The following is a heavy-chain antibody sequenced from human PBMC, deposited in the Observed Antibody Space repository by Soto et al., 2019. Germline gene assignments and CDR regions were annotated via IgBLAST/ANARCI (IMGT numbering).Heavy chain of an antibody. Sequence: AVGSLRLSCAASGFTFSSYAMSWVRQAPGKVLEWVSAISGSGGSTYYADSVKGRFTISRDNSKNTLYLQMNSLRAEDTAVYYCAKAPRGVTTFSHFDYWGQGTLVTVSS. CDR3: AKAPRGVTTFSHFDY. V-gene: IGHV3-23*01. J-gene: IGHJ4*02. CDR2: ISGSGGST. CDR1: GFTFSSYA. D-gene: IGHD4-17*01.